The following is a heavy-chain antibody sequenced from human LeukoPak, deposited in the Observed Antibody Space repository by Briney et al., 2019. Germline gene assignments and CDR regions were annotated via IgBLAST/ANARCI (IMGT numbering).Heavy chain of an antibody. CDR2: TSGSGST. Sequence: GGSLRLSCAASGFSFSSYAMSWVRQAPGKGLEWVSVTSGSGSTYYADSVKGRFTISRDNSKDTLYLQMNSLRAEDTAVYHCARDPARSMDVWGQGTTVTVSS. J-gene: IGHJ6*02. V-gene: IGHV3-23*01. CDR1: GFSFSSYA. CDR3: ARDPARSMDV.